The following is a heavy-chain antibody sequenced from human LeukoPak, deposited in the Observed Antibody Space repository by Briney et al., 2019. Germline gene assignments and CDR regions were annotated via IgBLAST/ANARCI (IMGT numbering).Heavy chain of an antibody. CDR2: MRSKVKNYAT. J-gene: IGHJ4*02. Sequence: GGPLSFPGAASGFTFSGLAWNWLPKAPGNGWKGLGSMRSKVKNYATAYAASMKGRFTISRDDSKNTAYLQLNSLETEDTAVYYCTRHQGAGGSGVDYWGQGTLVSVSS. V-gene: IGHV3-73*01. CDR3: TRHQGAGGSGVDY. D-gene: IGHD2-15*01. CDR1: GFTFSGLA.